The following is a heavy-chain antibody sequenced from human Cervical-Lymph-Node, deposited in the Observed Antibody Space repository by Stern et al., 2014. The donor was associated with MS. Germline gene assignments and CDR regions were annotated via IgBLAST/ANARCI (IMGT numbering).Heavy chain of an antibody. CDR2: IHPGNGDA. J-gene: IGHJ4*02. CDR1: GYTFTNYA. CDR3: ARGYSTTYLDY. D-gene: IGHD6-13*01. Sequence: VQLVESGAEVKKPGASVKVSCKASGYTFTNYALHWVRQAPGQRPEWMGWIHPGNGDAKYSQNFQDRVTITRDTSANTVYMELRSLGVEDTAMYYCARGYSTTYLDYWGQGTLVTVSS. V-gene: IGHV1-3*01.